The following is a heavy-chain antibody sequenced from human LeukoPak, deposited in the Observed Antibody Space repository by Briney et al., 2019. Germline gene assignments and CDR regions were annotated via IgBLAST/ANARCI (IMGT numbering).Heavy chain of an antibody. CDR2: IYYSGST. D-gene: IGHD3-22*01. CDR3: ATMTSGVDY. Sequence: SETLSLTCTVSGGSISSSSYYWGWIRQPPGKGLEWIGSIYYSGSTYYNPSLKSRVTISVDTSKNQFSLKLSSVTAADTAVYYCATMTSGVDYWGQGTLVTVSS. J-gene: IGHJ4*02. V-gene: IGHV4-39*07. CDR1: GGSISSSSYY.